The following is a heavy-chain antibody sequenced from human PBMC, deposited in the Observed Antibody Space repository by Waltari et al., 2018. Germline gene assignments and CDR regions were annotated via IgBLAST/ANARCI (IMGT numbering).Heavy chain of an antibody. Sequence: EVHLVESGGGLIQPGGSLRLSCAASGFTVISHYMTWVRQAPGKGLEWVSVIYSAGSTYYADSVKGRFTISRDNSNNTVYLQMSGLRAADTAVYYCARTIAVASTWYFDLWGRGTLVTVSS. D-gene: IGHD6-19*01. CDR1: GFTVISHY. J-gene: IGHJ2*01. CDR3: ARTIAVASTWYFDL. CDR2: IYSAGST. V-gene: IGHV3-53*01.